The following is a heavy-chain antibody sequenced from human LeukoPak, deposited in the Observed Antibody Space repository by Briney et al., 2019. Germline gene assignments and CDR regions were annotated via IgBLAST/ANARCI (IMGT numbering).Heavy chain of an antibody. CDR1: GFTFSSYG. D-gene: IGHD3-3*01. Sequence: GGSLRLSCAASGFTFSSYGMHWVRQAPGKGLEWVAVISYDGSNKYYADSVKGRFTISRDNSKNTLYLQMNGLRAEDTAVYYCAKDYERETGWGQGTLVTVSS. J-gene: IGHJ4*02. CDR2: ISYDGSNK. V-gene: IGHV3-30*18. CDR3: AKDYERETG.